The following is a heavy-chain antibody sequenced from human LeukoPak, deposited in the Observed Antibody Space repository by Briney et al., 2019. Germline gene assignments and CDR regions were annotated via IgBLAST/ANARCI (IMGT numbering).Heavy chain of an antibody. Sequence: SVKVSRKASGGTFGTSVISWVRQAPGQGLEWMGEIIPIFGTASYAQKFQGRVTITADESTTTAYMELSSLRSEDTAVYYCARANDYTNPRGDYWGQGTLVTVSS. V-gene: IGHV1-69*13. CDR1: GGTFGTSV. J-gene: IGHJ4*02. CDR2: IIPIFGTA. D-gene: IGHD4-11*01. CDR3: ARANDYTNPRGDY.